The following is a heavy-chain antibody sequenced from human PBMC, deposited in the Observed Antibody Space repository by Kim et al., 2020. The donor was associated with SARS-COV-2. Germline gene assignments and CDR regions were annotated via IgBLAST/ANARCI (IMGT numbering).Heavy chain of an antibody. D-gene: IGHD2-2*01. Sequence: DSVKGRFTISRDNSKNTLYLQMNSLRAEDTAVYYCAAGYCSSTSCLAFDYWGQGTLVTVSS. J-gene: IGHJ4*02. V-gene: IGHV3-30*07. CDR3: AAGYCSSTSCLAFDY.